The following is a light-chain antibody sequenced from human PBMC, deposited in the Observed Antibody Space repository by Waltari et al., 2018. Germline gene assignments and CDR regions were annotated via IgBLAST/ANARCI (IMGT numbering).Light chain of an antibody. CDR1: QDIGNY. J-gene: IGKJ2*01. Sequence: DIQMTQSPFSLSASVGDTVTITCQASQDIGNYLNWHQQKPGKAPQLLIYDASNLETGVPSRFSGSGSGTDFTFTITGLQPEDVATYYCQQYNDLPPDTFGQGTRLEIK. CDR3: QQYNDLPPDT. CDR2: DAS. V-gene: IGKV1-33*01.